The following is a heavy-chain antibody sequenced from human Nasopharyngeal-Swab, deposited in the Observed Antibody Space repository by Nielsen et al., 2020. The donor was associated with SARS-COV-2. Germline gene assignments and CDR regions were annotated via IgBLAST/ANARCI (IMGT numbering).Heavy chain of an antibody. J-gene: IGHJ4*02. CDR1: GFTFSNYA. CDR2: ISGSGGST. Sequence: GESLKISCAASGFTFSNYAMSWVRQAPGKGPEWVSGISGSGGSTNYADSVQGRFTISRDNSMNTLYLQMNSLRAEDTAIYYCAKGQVVGTLSRFEHWGQGALVTVSS. CDR3: AKGQVVGTLSRFEH. D-gene: IGHD6-19*01. V-gene: IGHV3-23*01.